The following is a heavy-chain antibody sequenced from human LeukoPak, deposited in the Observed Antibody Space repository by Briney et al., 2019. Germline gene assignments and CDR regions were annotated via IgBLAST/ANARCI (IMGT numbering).Heavy chain of an antibody. D-gene: IGHD5-18*01. V-gene: IGHV3-9*01. Sequence: GRSLRLSCAASGFTFDDYAMHWVRQAPGKGLEWVSGISWNSGSIGYADSVKGRFTISRDNSKNTLYLQMNSLRAEDTAVYYCAKGDGYSYGYFVNWGQGTLVTVSS. CDR2: ISWNSGSI. CDR1: GFTFDDYA. J-gene: IGHJ4*02. CDR3: AKGDGYSYGYFVN.